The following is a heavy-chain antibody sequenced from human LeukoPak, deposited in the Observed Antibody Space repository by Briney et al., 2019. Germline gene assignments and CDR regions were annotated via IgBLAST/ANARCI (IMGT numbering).Heavy chain of an antibody. CDR1: GSTFSSYA. CDR2: ISYDGSNK. D-gene: IGHD4-17*01. Sequence: GGSLRLSCAASGSTFSSYAMHWVRQAPGKGLEWVAVISYDGSNKYYADSVKGRFTISRDNSKNTLYLQMNSLRAEDTAVYYCARFIDGDYVYSDWFDPWGQGTLVTVSS. V-gene: IGHV3-30*04. CDR3: ARFIDGDYVYSDWFDP. J-gene: IGHJ5*02.